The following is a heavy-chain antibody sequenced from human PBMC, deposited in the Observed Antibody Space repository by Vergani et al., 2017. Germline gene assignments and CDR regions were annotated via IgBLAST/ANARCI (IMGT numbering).Heavy chain of an antibody. CDR1: GGSISSGSYY. Sequence: QVQLQESGPGLVRPSQTLTLTCTVSGGSISSGSYYWSWFRQPAGKGLEWIGRFYTGGGTSYNPSLKSRVTISVDTSKNQFSLQLSSVTAADTAVYYCARDPLYSTTWPFLLLDMDVWGQGTTVTVSS. CDR2: FYTGGGT. D-gene: IGHD6-13*01. CDR3: ARDPLYSTTWPFLLLDMDV. J-gene: IGHJ6*02. V-gene: IGHV4-61*02.